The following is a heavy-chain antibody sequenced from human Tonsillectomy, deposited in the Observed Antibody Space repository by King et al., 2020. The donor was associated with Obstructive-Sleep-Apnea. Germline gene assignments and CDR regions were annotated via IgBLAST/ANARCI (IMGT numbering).Heavy chain of an antibody. J-gene: IGHJ4*02. D-gene: IGHD6-13*01. V-gene: IGHV4-59*01. CDR2: MHYSGSI. CDR1: SGSISSYY. CDR3: AGYIAAAGYFDY. Sequence: QLQESGPGLVKPSETLSLTCTVSSGSISSYYWSWIRQPPGKELEWIGYMHYSGSINYNPSLKSRVTISVDTSKNQFSLKLTSVTAADTAVYYCAGYIAAAGYFDYWGQGTLVTVSS.